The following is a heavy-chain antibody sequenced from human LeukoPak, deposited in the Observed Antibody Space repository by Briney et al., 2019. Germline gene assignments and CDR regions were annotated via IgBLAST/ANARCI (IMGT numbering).Heavy chain of an antibody. CDR1: GGSISSSSYY. CDR2: IYYSGST. CDR3: ARVGGIAARLGWFDP. Sequence: SETLSLTCTVSGGSISSSSYYWGWIRQPPGKGLEWIGSIYYSGSTYYNPSLKSRVTISVDTSKNQFSLKLSSVTAADTAVYYRARVGGIAARLGWFDPWGQGTLVTVSS. D-gene: IGHD6-6*01. V-gene: IGHV4-39*07. J-gene: IGHJ5*02.